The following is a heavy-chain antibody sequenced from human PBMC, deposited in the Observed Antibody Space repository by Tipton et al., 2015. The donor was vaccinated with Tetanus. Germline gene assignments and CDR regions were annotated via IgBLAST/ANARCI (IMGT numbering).Heavy chain of an antibody. CDR1: GGSISSGDYY. CDR2: IYYSGST. J-gene: IGHJ3*02. D-gene: IGHD3-22*01. CDR3: ARGLLYDSSGYYVHRDLFFAFDI. V-gene: IGHV4-30-4*01. Sequence: TLSLTCTVSGGSISSGDYYWSWIRQPPGKGLEWIGYIYYSGSTYYNPSLKSRVTISVDTSKNQFSLKLSSVTAADTAVYYCARGLLYDSSGYYVHRDLFFAFDIWGQGTMVTVSS.